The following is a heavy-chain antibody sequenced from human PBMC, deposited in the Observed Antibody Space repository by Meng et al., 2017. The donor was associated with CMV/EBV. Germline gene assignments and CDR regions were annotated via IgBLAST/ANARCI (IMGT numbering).Heavy chain of an antibody. Sequence: TVSGGSVSSGSYYWSWIRQPPGKGLEWIGYTYYSGSTNYNPSLKSRVTISVDTSKNQFSLKLSSVTAADTAVYYCARGSGSGNWFDPWGQGTLVTVSS. D-gene: IGHD1-26*01. V-gene: IGHV4-61*01. CDR3: ARGSGSGNWFDP. CDR2: TYYSGST. CDR1: GGSVSSGSYY. J-gene: IGHJ5*02.